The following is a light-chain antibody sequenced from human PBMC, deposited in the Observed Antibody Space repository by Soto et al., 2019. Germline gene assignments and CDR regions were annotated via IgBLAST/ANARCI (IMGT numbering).Light chain of an antibody. CDR3: QEYHTYSRT. CDR2: EAS. J-gene: IGKJ1*01. Sequence: IQVSKSPSALPASNEYRATITCRASQYIGIYLNWYQKKPGKAPNLLIYEASTLESGVPSRFSGGGSGTEFSLTISSLQPDDFATYYCQEYHTYSRTFGQGTKV. V-gene: IGKV1-5*01. CDR1: QYIGIY.